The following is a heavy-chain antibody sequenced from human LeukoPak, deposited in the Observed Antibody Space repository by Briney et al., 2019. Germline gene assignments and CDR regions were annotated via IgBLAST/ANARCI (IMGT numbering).Heavy chain of an antibody. J-gene: IGHJ5*02. CDR2: TYYRSKWYN. V-gene: IGHV6-1*01. Sequence: SQTLSLTCAISGDSVSSNSAAWNWIRQSPSRGLEWLGRTYYRSKWYNYYAVSVKSRITINPDTSKNQFSLQLNSVTPEDTAVYYCARAVYYGSGSYYNVDWFDPWGQGTLVTVSS. CDR3: ARAVYYGSGSYYNVDWFDP. D-gene: IGHD3-10*01. CDR1: GDSVSSNSAA.